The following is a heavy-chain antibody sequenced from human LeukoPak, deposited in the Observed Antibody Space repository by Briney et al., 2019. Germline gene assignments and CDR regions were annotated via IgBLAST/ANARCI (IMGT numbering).Heavy chain of an antibody. V-gene: IGHV5-10-1*01. CDR3: ARLDYYGSGSYYNEDY. Sequence: GESLKISCKGSGYSFTSYWISWVRQMPGKGLEWMGRIDPSDSYTNYSPSFQGHVTISADKSISTAYLQWSNLKASDTAMYYCARLDYYGSGSYYNEDYWGQGTLVTVSS. CDR1: GYSFTSYW. D-gene: IGHD3-10*01. CDR2: IDPSDSYT. J-gene: IGHJ4*02.